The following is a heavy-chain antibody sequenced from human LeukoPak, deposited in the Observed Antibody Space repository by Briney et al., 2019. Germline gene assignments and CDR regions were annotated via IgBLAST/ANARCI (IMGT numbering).Heavy chain of an antibody. D-gene: IGHD1-14*01. J-gene: IGHJ4*02. CDR2: LYSDGNT. V-gene: IGHV3-53*01. CDR1: GFTVITND. CDR3: ARGVEPLAANTLAY. Sequence: GGSLRLSCAASGFTVITNDMTWVRQAPGKGLEWVSVLYSDGNTKYADSVQGRFTISRDNSKNTLSLEMNSLSLDDTAVYYCARGVEPLAANTLAYWGQGTLVTVSS.